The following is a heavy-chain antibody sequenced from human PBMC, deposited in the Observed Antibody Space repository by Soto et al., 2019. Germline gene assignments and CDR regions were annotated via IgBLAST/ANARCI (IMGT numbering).Heavy chain of an antibody. CDR1: GFTFSSYG. CDR2: ISYDGSNK. V-gene: IGHV3-30*18. D-gene: IGHD1-26*01. Sequence: GGSLRLSCAASGFTFSSYGMHWVRQAPGKGLEWVAVISYDGSNKYYADSVKGRFTISRDNSKNTLYLQMNSLRAEDTAVYYCAKDHLYSGSPPYYYGMDVWGQGTTVTVSS. J-gene: IGHJ6*02. CDR3: AKDHLYSGSPPYYYGMDV.